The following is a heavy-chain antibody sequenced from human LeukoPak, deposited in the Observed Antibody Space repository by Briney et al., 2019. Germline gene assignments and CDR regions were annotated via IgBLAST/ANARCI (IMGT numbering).Heavy chain of an antibody. V-gene: IGHV1-69*01. Sequence: SVKVSCKASGGTFSSYAISWVRQAPAQGLEWMGGIIPIFNSANYAQKFQGRVTITADESTSTAYMELSSLRSEDTAVYYCARGSYSDFWSGYRGGDAFDIWGQGTMVTVSS. J-gene: IGHJ3*02. CDR2: IIPIFNSA. D-gene: IGHD3-3*01. CDR3: ARGSYSDFWSGYRGGDAFDI. CDR1: GGTFSSYA.